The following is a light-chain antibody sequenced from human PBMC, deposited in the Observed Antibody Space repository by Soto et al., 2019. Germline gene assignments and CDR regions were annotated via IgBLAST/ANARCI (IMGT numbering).Light chain of an antibody. V-gene: IGKV3-20*01. CDR1: QSVSSSY. J-gene: IGKJ1*01. CDR2: DTS. Sequence: ESVLTQSPGTLSLSPGERATLSCRASQSVSSSYLAGYQQKPGQAPRLLIYDTSSRATGIPDRFSGSGSGTDFTLAISRLEPEDFAVYYCQQCGSSPSFGQGTKVELK. CDR3: QQCGSSPS.